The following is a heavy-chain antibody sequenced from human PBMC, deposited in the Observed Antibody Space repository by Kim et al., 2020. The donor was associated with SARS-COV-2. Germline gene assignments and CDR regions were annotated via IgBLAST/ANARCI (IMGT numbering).Heavy chain of an antibody. CDR3: ARAPGSRHYFDL. J-gene: IGHJ4*02. D-gene: IGHD2-2*01. Sequence: NYNPSPKSRVTISVDTSKNQFSLKLSSVTAADTAVYYCARAPGSRHYFDLWGQGTLVTVSS. V-gene: IGHV4-59*01.